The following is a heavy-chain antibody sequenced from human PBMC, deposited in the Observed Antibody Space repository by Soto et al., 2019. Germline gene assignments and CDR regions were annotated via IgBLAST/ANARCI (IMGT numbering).Heavy chain of an antibody. CDR1: GGSISSGGYS. CDR2: IYHSGST. J-gene: IGHJ5*02. CDR3: ARTAMVRGVYWYDP. Sequence: SETLSLTCAVSGGSISSGGYSWSWIRQPPGKGLEWIGYIYHSGSTYYNPSLKSRVTISVDRSKNQFSLKLSSVTAADTAVYYCARTAMVRGVYWYDPWGQGTPVTVSS. D-gene: IGHD3-10*01. V-gene: IGHV4-30-2*01.